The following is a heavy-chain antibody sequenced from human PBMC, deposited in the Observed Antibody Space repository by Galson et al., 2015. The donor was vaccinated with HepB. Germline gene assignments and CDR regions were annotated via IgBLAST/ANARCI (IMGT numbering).Heavy chain of an antibody. Sequence: LTCTVSGGSISSSDYYWGWIRQPPGKGLEWIAIIDYSGSTYYNPSLGSRVTISLDTSKNQFSLRLSSVTAADTAVYYCARDPKRGDGYTFDYWGQGTLATVSS. CDR2: IDYSGST. CDR3: ARDPKRGDGYTFDY. J-gene: IGHJ4*02. CDR1: GGSISSSDYY. D-gene: IGHD5-24*01. V-gene: IGHV4-39*07.